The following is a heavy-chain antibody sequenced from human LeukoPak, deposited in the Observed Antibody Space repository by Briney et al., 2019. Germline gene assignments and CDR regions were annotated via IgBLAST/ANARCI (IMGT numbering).Heavy chain of an antibody. CDR3: ARDKGYDSSGYYPFDY. V-gene: IGHV4-4*07. J-gene: IGHJ4*02. D-gene: IGHD3-22*01. CDR1: GGSISSYY. Sequence: SETLPLTCTVSGGSISSYYWSWIRQPAGTGLEWIGRIYTSGSTNYNPSLTSRVTMSVDTSKNQFSLKLSSVTAADTAVYYCARDKGYDSSGYYPFDYWGQGTLVTVSS. CDR2: IYTSGST.